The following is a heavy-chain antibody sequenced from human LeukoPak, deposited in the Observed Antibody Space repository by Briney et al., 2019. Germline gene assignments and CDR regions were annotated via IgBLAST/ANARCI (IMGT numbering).Heavy chain of an antibody. CDR3: SRLGYSGDGAEY. V-gene: IGHV3-73*01. CDR1: GFTFSGSA. Sequence: GGSLSLSCAPCGFTFSGSAMHWVRQASGKGPEWVGRIRSKSNNYPTVYAASVKGRFTISRDDSKNTAYLHMNSLKPEDTAVYYCSRLGYSGDGAEYWGQGTLVTVSS. CDR2: IRSKSNNYPT. D-gene: IGHD6-19*01. J-gene: IGHJ4*02.